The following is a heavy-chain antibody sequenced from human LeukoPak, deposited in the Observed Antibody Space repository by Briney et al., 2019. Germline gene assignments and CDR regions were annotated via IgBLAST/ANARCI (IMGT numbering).Heavy chain of an antibody. J-gene: IGHJ5*02. V-gene: IGHV4-39*07. Sequence: SETLSLTCTVSGGSISSSGSYWGWIRQPPGRGLEWIVTIYYSGSTYYNPSLKSRVTISVDTSKNQFSLKLSSVTAADTAVYYCARDPGSSWYGGVIWFDPWGQGTLVTVSS. CDR1: GGSISSSGSY. CDR2: IYYSGST. D-gene: IGHD6-13*01. CDR3: ARDPGSSWYGGVIWFDP.